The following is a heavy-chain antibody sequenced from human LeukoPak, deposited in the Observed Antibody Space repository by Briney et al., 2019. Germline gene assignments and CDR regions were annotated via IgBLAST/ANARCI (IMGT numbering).Heavy chain of an antibody. V-gene: IGHV3-7*05. CDR1: GFTFSSYW. J-gene: IGHJ4*02. CDR3: AREVYGDNYFDY. Sequence: GGSLRLSCAASGFTFSSYWMSWVRQAPGKGLEWVANIRQDGSDKYYVDSVKGRFTISRDNAKNSLYLQMNSLRADDTAVYYCAREVYGDNYFDYWGQGTLVTVSS. D-gene: IGHD4-17*01. CDR2: IRQDGSDK.